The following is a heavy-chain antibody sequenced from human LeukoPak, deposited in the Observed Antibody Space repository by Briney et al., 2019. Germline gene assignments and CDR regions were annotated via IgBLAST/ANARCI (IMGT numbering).Heavy chain of an antibody. CDR1: GFTFSSYG. CDR3: AREVDTAMAPMDV. V-gene: IGHV3-33*01. D-gene: IGHD5-18*01. Sequence: PGGSLRLYCAASGFTFSSYGMHWVRQAPGKGLEWVAVIWYDGSNKYYADSVKGRFTISRANSKNTLYLQMNSLRAEDTAVYYCAREVDTAMAPMDVWGQGTTVTVSS. CDR2: IWYDGSNK. J-gene: IGHJ6*02.